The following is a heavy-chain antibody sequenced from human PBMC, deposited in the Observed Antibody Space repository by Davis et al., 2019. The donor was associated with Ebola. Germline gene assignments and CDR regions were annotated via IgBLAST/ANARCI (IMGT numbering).Heavy chain of an antibody. CDR3: ARVRTYYDFWSGYYSNPFHY. Sequence: GESLKISCAASGFTFSSYWMNWVRQAPGKGLEWVANIKPDASKIYYVDSVKGRFTISRDNAKNSLYLQMNSLRAEDTAVYYCARVRTYYDFWSGYYSNPFHYWGQGTLVTVSS. D-gene: IGHD3-3*01. CDR2: IKPDASKI. CDR1: GFTFSSYW. J-gene: IGHJ4*02. V-gene: IGHV3-7*03.